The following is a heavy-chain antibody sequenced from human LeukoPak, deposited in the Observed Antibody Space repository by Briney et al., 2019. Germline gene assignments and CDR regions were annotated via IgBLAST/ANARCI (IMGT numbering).Heavy chain of an antibody. CDR2: IYYSGST. CDR3: ARQFGSYYWVAFDY. CDR1: GGSISSSTYY. Sequence: NPSETLSLICTVSGGSISSSTYYWGWIRQPPGKGLEWIGSIYYSGSTYYNPSLKSRVTISVDTSKNQFSLKLSSVTAADTAVYYCARQFGSYYWVAFDYWGQGTLVTVSS. V-gene: IGHV4-39*01. J-gene: IGHJ4*02. D-gene: IGHD1-26*01.